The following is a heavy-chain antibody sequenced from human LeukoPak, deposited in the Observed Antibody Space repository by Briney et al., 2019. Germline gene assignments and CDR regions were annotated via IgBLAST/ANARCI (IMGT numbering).Heavy chain of an antibody. Sequence: SETLSLTCTVSGGSISSYYWSWIRQPPGKGLEWIGEINHSGSTNYNPSLKSRVTISVDTSKNQFSLKLSSVTAADTAVYYCARGRGDTYYYDSSGYYYENWFDPWGQGTLVTVSS. CDR3: ARGRGDTYYYDSSGYYYENWFDP. V-gene: IGHV4-34*01. CDR1: GGSISSYY. D-gene: IGHD3-22*01. J-gene: IGHJ5*02. CDR2: INHSGST.